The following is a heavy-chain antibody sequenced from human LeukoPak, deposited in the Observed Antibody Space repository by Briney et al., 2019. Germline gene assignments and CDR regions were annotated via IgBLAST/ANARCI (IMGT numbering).Heavy chain of an antibody. Sequence: SETLSLTCTVSGGSISSYYWSWIRQPPGKGLEWIGYIYYSGSTNYNPSLKSRVTISVDTSKNQFSLKLSSVTAADTAVYYCARGRRGRLQSPQYYFDYWGQGTLVTVSS. CDR1: GGSISSYY. V-gene: IGHV4-59*01. J-gene: IGHJ4*02. CDR3: ARGRRGRLQSPQYYFDY. CDR2: IYYSGST. D-gene: IGHD4-11*01.